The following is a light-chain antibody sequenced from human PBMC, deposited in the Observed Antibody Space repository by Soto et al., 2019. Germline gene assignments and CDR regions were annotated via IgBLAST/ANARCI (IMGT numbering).Light chain of an antibody. Sequence: ETVMTQSPAALSLSPGERATLSCRASQSVSSKLVWYQQKPGQAPRFLIYGASTRATGIPARFRGSGSGTELTLTIDSLQSEDLAVYYCQQYDDWLPPFAGGTKVNI. V-gene: IGKV3-15*01. CDR1: QSVSSK. CDR2: GAS. J-gene: IGKJ4*01. CDR3: QQYDDWLPP.